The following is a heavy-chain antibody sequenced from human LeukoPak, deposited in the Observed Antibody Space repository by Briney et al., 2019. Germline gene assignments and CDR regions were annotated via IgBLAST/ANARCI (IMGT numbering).Heavy chain of an antibody. D-gene: IGHD5-24*01. Sequence: PSETLSLTCAVYGGSFCGYYWSWIRQPPGKGLEWIGEINHSGSTNYNPSLKSRVTISVDTSKNQFSLKLSSVTAADTAVYYCARGDLMDFDYWGQGTLVTVSS. CDR2: INHSGST. CDR3: ARGDLMDFDY. CDR1: GGSFCGYY. J-gene: IGHJ4*02. V-gene: IGHV4-34*01.